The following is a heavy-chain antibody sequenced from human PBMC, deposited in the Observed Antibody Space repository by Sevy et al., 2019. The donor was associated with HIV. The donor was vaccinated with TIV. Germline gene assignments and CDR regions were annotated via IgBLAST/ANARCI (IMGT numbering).Heavy chain of an antibody. Sequence: GGSLRLSCAASGFTFSNAWMSWVRQAPGKGLEWVGRIKSKNDGGPTDYAAPVKGRVTITRDDAKNTLYLQMNSLKIGDTALYNCTTEHLTVGDIRQLRSYWGQGTLVTVSS. D-gene: IGHD3-9*01. V-gene: IGHV3-15*01. CDR1: GFTFSNAW. J-gene: IGHJ4*02. CDR2: IKSKNDGGPT. CDR3: TTEHLTVGDIRQLRSY.